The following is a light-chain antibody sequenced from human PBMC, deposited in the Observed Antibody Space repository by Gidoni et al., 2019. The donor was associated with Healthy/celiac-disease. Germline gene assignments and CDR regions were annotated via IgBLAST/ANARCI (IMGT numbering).Light chain of an antibody. J-gene: IGLJ1*01. CDR1: SSTIGEGYD. CDR3: QSYDSSLSGSRV. V-gene: IGLV1-40*01. Sequence: QSVLTQPPSVSGAPGQRVTISCTGSSSTIGEGYDVHWYQQLPGTAPKLLIYGNSNRPSGVPDRFSGSKSGTSASLAITGLQAEDEADYSCQSYDSSLSGSRVFGTGTKVTVL. CDR2: GNS.